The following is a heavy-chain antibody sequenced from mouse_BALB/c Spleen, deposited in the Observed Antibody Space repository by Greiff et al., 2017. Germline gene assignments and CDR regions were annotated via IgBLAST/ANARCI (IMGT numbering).Heavy chain of an antibody. Sequence: EVKLMESGGGLVQPGGSRKLSCAASGFTFSSFGMHWVRQAPEKGLEWVAYISSGSSTIYYADTVKGRVTISRDNPKNTLFLQMTSLRSEDTAMYYCARSNYYAMDYWGQGTSVTVSS. CDR2: ISSGSSTI. CDR1: GFTFSSFG. J-gene: IGHJ4*01. CDR3: ARSNYYAMDY. V-gene: IGHV5-17*02.